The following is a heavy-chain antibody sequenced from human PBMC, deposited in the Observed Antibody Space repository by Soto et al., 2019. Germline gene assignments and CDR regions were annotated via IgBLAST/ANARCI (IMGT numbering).Heavy chain of an antibody. D-gene: IGHD2-15*01. CDR3: AIEKGSSGFDP. V-gene: IGHV1-8*01. J-gene: IGHJ5*02. CDR2: MNPNSGNT. Sequence: QVQLVQSGAEVKKPGASVKVSCKASGYTFTSYDINWVRQATGQGLEWMEWMNPNSGNTGYAQKFQGRVTMTRNPSKSTAYMELSSLRSEYTAVYYWAIEKGSSGFDPWGQGTLVTVSS. CDR1: GYTFTSYD.